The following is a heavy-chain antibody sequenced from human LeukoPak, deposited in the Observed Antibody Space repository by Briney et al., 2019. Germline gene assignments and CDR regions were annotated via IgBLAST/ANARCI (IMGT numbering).Heavy chain of an antibody. Sequence: SQTLSLTCTVSGGSISSGGYYWSWIRQPPGKGLEWIGYIYHSGSTYYNPSLKSRVTISVDRSKNQFSLKLSSVTAADTAVYYCARYNSGSVADYWGQGTLVTVSS. CDR2: IYHSGST. V-gene: IGHV4-30-2*01. D-gene: IGHD1-26*01. J-gene: IGHJ4*02. CDR3: ARYNSGSVADY. CDR1: GGSISSGGYY.